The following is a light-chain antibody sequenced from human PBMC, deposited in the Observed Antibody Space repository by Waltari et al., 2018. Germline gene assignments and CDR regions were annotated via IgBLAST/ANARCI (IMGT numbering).Light chain of an antibody. J-gene: IGKJ2*01. CDR3: QQYGSSVMYT. CDR1: QRLSKNY. Sequence: VLTQSPVILSLSPGESANLSCRASQRLSKNYLAWYRQKPGRAPTLLIYGASSRATGIPDRFSGSGSGTDFSLTINRLEPEDFAVYYCQQYGSSVMYTFGQGTKLEIK. V-gene: IGKV3-20*01. CDR2: GAS.